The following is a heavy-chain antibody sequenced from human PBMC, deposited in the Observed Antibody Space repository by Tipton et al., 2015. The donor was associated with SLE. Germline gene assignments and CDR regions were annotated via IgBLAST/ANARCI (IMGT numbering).Heavy chain of an antibody. Sequence: LRLSCTVSGGSISSYDWSWIRQPAGKGLEWIGRIYTSGSTNYNPSLKSRVTMSVNKSKNQFSVKLSSVTAADTAVYYCARDDYGAYGFDPWGQGTLVTVSS. CDR2: IYTSGST. V-gene: IGHV4-4*07. J-gene: IGHJ5*02. CDR3: ARDDYGAYGFDP. D-gene: IGHD4-17*01. CDR1: GGSISSYD.